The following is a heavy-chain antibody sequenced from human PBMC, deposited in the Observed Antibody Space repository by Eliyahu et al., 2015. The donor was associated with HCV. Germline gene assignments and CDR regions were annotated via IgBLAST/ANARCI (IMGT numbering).Heavy chain of an antibody. CDR2: IDPSDSYT. Sequence: EVQLVQSGAEVKKPGESLRISCKGSGYRFTSYWISWVRQMPGKGLEWMGRIDPSDSYTNYSPSFQGHVTISADKSISTAYLQWSSLKASDTAMYYCARHREVVPAAQAWFDPWGQGTLVTVSS. D-gene: IGHD2-2*01. J-gene: IGHJ5*02. CDR3: ARHREVVPAAQAWFDP. V-gene: IGHV5-10-1*03. CDR1: GYRFTSYW.